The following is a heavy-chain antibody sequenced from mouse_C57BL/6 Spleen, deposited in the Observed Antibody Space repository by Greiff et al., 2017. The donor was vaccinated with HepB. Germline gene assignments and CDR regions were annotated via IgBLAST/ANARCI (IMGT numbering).Heavy chain of an antibody. CDR2: IDPETGGT. J-gene: IGHJ2*01. CDR3: TRDSTTVVAFDY. V-gene: IGHV1-15*01. D-gene: IGHD1-1*01. Sequence: VQLQQSGAELVRPGASVTLSCKASGYTFTDYEMHWVKQTPVHGLEWIGAIDPETGGTAYNQKFKGKAILTADKSSSTAYMELRSLTSEDSAVYYCTRDSTTVVAFDYWGQGTTLTVSS. CDR1: GYTFTDYE.